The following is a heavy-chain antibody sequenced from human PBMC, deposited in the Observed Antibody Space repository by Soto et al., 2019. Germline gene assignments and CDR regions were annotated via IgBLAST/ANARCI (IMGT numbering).Heavy chain of an antibody. CDR2: ISAYNGNT. Sequence: GASVKVSSKTSGYTFTSYGISWVRQAPGQGLEWMGWISAYNGNTYYAQKLQGRVTMTTDTSTSTAYMELRSLRSDDTAVYYCARDPPYYYGSGSYSTPGYYYGMDVWGQGTTVTVSS. V-gene: IGHV1-18*01. CDR3: ARDPPYYYGSGSYSTPGYYYGMDV. D-gene: IGHD3-10*01. J-gene: IGHJ6*02. CDR1: GYTFTSYG.